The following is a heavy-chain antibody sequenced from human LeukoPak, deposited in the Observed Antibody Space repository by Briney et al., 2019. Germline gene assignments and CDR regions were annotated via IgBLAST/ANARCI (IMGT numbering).Heavy chain of an antibody. V-gene: IGHV4-34*01. CDR2: INHSGST. Sequence: SETLSLTCAVYGASFSGYYWSWIRQPPGKGLEWIGEINHSGSTNYNPSLKSRVTISLDTTKNQLSLNVTSVTAADTAVYYCARGNPVAKNWFDPWGQGTLVTVSS. J-gene: IGHJ5*02. CDR3: ARGNPVAKNWFDP. CDR1: GASFSGYY. D-gene: IGHD2-21*01.